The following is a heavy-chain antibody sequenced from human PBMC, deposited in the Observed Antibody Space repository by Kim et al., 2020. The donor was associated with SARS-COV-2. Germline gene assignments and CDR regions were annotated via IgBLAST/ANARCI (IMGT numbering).Heavy chain of an antibody. CDR3: TTFEVTATCYFGC. CDR1: GFTFSNAW. J-gene: IGHJ4*03. V-gene: IGHV3-15*01. D-gene: IGHD2-21*02. Sequence: GGSLRLSCAASGFTFSNAWVSWVRQAPGKGLEWVGLIKTKTGGGKTDYAAPVRGRFTISRDDSKNTVYLQMNSLKTEDTAVYYCTTFEVTATCYFGCLG. CDR2: IKTKTGGGKT.